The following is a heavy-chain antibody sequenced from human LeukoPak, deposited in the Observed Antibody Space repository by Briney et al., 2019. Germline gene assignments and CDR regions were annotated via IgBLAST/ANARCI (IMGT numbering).Heavy chain of an antibody. CDR3: ARDVGDEGNY. J-gene: IGHJ4*02. Sequence: PGGSLRLSCAASGFTVSSNYKSWVRQAPGKGLEWVSVIYSGGSTYYADSVKGRFTISRDNSKNTLYLQMSSLRTADTAVYYCARDVGDEGNYWGQGTLVTVSS. V-gene: IGHV3-53*01. D-gene: IGHD3-16*01. CDR2: IYSGGST. CDR1: GFTVSSNY.